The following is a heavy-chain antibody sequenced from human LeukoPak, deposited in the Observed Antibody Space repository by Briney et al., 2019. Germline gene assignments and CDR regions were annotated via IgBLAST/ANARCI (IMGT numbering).Heavy chain of an antibody. J-gene: IGHJ4*02. CDR3: ARFVGSDYTGSFDL. CDR2: IWYDEINP. CDR1: VFRFSSHG. D-gene: IGHD3-10*01. V-gene: IGHV3-33*01. Sequence: GTALRLCFSVPVFRFSSHGMHWVRQAPGKGLELLGYIWYDEINPDYVDPVKGRFTISRDNCKHTVYLQMNSLRAEDMAVYHCARFVGSDYTGSFDLWGQGTPVTVSS.